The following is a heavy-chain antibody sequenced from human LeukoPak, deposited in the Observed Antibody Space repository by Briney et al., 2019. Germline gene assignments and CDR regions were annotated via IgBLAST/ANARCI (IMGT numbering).Heavy chain of an antibody. CDR1: GFTFSSYW. CDR2: INSDGSST. Sequence: GGSLRLSCAASGFTFSSYWMHWVRQAPGKGLVWVSRINSDGSSTSYADSVKGRFTISRDNAKNTLYLQMNSLRAEDTAVYYCARAPRYSGSYYEFDYWGQGTLVTVSS. J-gene: IGHJ4*02. V-gene: IGHV3-74*01. D-gene: IGHD1-26*01. CDR3: ARAPRYSGSYYEFDY.